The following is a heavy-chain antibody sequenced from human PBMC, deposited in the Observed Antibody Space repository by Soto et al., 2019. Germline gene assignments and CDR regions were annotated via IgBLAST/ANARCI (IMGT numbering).Heavy chain of an antibody. V-gene: IGHV4-30-4*01. CDR3: ARSYGLDAFAI. D-gene: IGHD4-17*01. Sequence: QVQLQESGPGLVKPSQTLSLTCTVSGGSISSGDYYWSWIRQPPGTGLEWIGYISYSGSTYYNQSLKSRVTISVDTSKNQCSLKLRSVTAADTAGYYCARSYGLDAFAIWGQGTMVTVSS. CDR1: GGSISSGDYY. J-gene: IGHJ3*02. CDR2: ISYSGST.